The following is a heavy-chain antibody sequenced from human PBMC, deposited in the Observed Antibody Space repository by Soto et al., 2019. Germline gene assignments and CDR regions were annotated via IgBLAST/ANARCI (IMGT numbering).Heavy chain of an antibody. CDR3: AKKGITPPGSDWFDP. D-gene: IGHD1-1*01. J-gene: IGHJ5*02. Sequence: PGGSLRLSCAASGFTFGSYSMTWVRQAPGKGLEWVSIISGSGYTTKYADSVKGRFTISRDNSRNTLYLQMNTLRPEDTALYYSAKKGITPPGSDWFDPWGQGTLVTVSS. V-gene: IGHV3-23*01. CDR2: ISGSGYTT. CDR1: GFTFGSYS.